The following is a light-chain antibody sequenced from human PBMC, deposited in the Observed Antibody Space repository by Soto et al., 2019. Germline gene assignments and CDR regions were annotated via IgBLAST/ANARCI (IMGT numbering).Light chain of an antibody. CDR1: SGYSNYK. J-gene: IGLJ2*01. Sequence: QAVVTQPPSASASLGASVTLTCTLSSGYSNYKVDWYQQRPGKGPRFVMRVGTGGIVGSKGDGIPDRFSVLGSGLNRYLTIKNIKEEDESDYHCGADHGSGSNFVVVFGGGTQLTVL. V-gene: IGLV9-49*01. CDR3: GADHGSGSNFVVV. CDR2: VGTGGIVG.